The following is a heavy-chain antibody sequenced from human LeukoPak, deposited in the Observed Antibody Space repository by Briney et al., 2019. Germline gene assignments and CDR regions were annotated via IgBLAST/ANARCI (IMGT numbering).Heavy chain of an antibody. CDR3: ARSAAPYYPGHSEFSEYAFDM. CDR2: ISSSSSYI. CDR1: GVSISSSNSY. V-gene: IGHV3-21*04. J-gene: IGHJ3*02. D-gene: IGHD4-23*01. Sequence: ETLSLTCTVSGVSISSSNSYWGWVRQAPGKGLEWVSSISSSSSYIYYADSVKGRFTISRDNAKNSLYLQMNSLRAEDTAKYFCARSAAPYYPGHSEFSEYAFDMWGQGTEVTVPS.